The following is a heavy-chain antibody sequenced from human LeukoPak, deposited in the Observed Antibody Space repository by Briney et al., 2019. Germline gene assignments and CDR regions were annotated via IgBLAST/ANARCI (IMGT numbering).Heavy chain of an antibody. CDR3: ASGLTTVTPRVDY. D-gene: IGHD4-17*01. CDR1: GYTFTSYA. J-gene: IGHJ4*02. V-gene: IGHV1-18*01. Sequence: ASVKVSCKASGYTFTSYAISWVRQAPGQGLEWMGWISADNGNTDYAQRFQGRVTMTTDTSTSTAYMELRSLRSDDTAVYYCASGLTTVTPRVDYWGQGTLVTVSS. CDR2: ISADNGNT.